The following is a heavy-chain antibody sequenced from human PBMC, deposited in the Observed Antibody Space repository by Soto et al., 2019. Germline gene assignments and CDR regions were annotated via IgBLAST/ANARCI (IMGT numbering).Heavy chain of an antibody. V-gene: IGHV4-61*01. J-gene: IGHJ4*02. CDR2: IYYSGST. Sequence: QVQLQESGPGLVKPSETLSLTCTVSGGYVSSGSYYWSWIRQPPGKGMECIGYIYYSGSTNYNPSLKCRVTITVDPPKNQITLKLSAVTAADTAVYYCASVSSRWGLLNYFDYWGQGTLVTVSS. CDR1: GGYVSSGSYY. D-gene: IGHD6-13*01. CDR3: ASVSSRWGLLNYFDY.